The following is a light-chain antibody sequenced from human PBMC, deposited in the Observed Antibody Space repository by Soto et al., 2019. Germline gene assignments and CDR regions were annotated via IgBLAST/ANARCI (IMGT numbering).Light chain of an antibody. J-gene: IGKJ1*01. CDR2: KAS. Sequence: DIQMTQYPSTLSASVGDRVIITYRASQSISSWLAWYQQKPGKAPKLLISKASNLESGVPSRFSGSGSGTEFTLTVSSLQPYDFAAYYCQQYYSYWPFGQGTKVEIK. V-gene: IGKV1-5*03. CDR3: QQYYSYWP. CDR1: QSISSW.